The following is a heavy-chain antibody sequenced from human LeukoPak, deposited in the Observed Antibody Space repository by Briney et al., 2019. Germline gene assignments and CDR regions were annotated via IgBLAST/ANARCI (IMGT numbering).Heavy chain of an antibody. V-gene: IGHV3-33*01. J-gene: IGHJ4*02. CDR2: IWYDGSDK. CDR3: ARGLFYGSGSPIDY. Sequence: QPGGSLRLSCAASGFTFSTYGMHWVRQAPGKGPEWVAVIWYDGSDKYYADSVKGRFTISRDNSKNTLYLQMNSLRAEDTAVYYCARGLFYGSGSPIDYWGQGTLVTVSS. CDR1: GFTFSTYG. D-gene: IGHD3-10*01.